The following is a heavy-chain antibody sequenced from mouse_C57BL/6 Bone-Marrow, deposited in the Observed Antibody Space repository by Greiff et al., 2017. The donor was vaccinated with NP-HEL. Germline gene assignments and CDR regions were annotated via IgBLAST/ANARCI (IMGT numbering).Heavy chain of an antibody. D-gene: IGHD4-1*01. CDR1: GFSFNTYA. CDR2: IRSKSNNYAT. CDR3: VRYLKELGGEFAY. Sequence: EVQLVESGGGLVQPKGSLKLSCAASGFSFNTYAMNWVRQAPGKGLEWVARIRSKSNNYATYYADSVKDRFTISRDDSESMLYLQMNNLKTEDTAMYYCVRYLKELGGEFAYWGQGTLVTVSA. V-gene: IGHV10-1*01. J-gene: IGHJ3*01.